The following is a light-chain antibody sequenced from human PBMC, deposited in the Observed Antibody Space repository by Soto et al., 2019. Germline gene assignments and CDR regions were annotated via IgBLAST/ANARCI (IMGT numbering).Light chain of an antibody. J-gene: IGLJ3*02. CDR2: DVT. CDR3: SSYGSSNTVV. Sequence: QSALTQPASVSGSPGQSITISCTGTSSDIGGYNSVSWYQQHPGKVPKLLIYDVTNLPSGISNRFSGSKSGNTASLTISGLQAEDEADYYCSSYGSSNTVVFGGGTKLTVL. CDR1: SSDIGGYNS. V-gene: IGLV2-14*01.